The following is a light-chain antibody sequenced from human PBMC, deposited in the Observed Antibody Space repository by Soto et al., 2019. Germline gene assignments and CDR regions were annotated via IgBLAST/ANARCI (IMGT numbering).Light chain of an antibody. CDR3: QTWGTGIPWV. Sequence: QAVVTQSPSASASLGASVKLTCTLSSGHSSYAIAWHQQQPEKGPRYLMKLNSDGSHSEGDGIPDRFSGSSSGAERYLTISSLQSEDEADYYCQTWGTGIPWVFGGGTQLTVL. CDR1: SGHSSYA. V-gene: IGLV4-69*01. J-gene: IGLJ3*02. CDR2: LNSDGSH.